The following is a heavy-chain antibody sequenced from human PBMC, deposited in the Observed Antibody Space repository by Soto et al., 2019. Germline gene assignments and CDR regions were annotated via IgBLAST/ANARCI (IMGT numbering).Heavy chain of an antibody. CDR2: ITHSGTT. D-gene: IGHD6-19*01. V-gene: IGHV4-34*02. J-gene: IGHJ5*02. CDR3: AFGAFAVARWGS. Sequence: QVQLQQWGAGLLKPSETLSLTCAVHGGSFSAFYWSWIRQPPGKGLEWVGEITHSGTTDYNPSLKRLLTISVATSKKQCSLKLSSVTAADTAVYYGAFGAFAVARWGSWGQGTLVTVSS. CDR1: GGSFSAFY.